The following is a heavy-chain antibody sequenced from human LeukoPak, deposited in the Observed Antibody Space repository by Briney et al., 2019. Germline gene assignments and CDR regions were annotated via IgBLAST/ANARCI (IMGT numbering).Heavy chain of an antibody. CDR3: AGRLSDYGDYLDGMDV. D-gene: IGHD4-17*01. Sequence: GESLKISCKGSGYSFTSYWIGWVRQMPGKGLEWMGIIYCGDSDTRYSPSFQGQVTISADKSISTAYLQWSSLKASDTAMYYCAGRLSDYGDYLDGMDVWGQGTTVTVSS. J-gene: IGHJ6*02. CDR2: IYCGDSDT. V-gene: IGHV5-51*01. CDR1: GYSFTSYW.